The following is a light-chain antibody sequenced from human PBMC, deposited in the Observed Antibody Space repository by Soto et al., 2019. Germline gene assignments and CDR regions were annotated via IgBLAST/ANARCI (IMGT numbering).Light chain of an antibody. J-gene: IGLJ1*01. V-gene: IGLV2-14*01. CDR1: SSDIGSYNH. CDR3: TAYTGSSTYV. CDR2: EVS. Sequence: QSVLTQPASVSGSPGQSITISCSGTSSDIGSYNHVAWYQQFPGKSPKLTIYEVSRRPSGVSSRFSGSKSGNTASLTTSGLQPQDEADYFCTAYTGSSTYVFGTGTKVTV.